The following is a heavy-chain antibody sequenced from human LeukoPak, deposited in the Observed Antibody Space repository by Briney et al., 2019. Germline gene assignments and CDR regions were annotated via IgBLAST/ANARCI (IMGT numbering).Heavy chain of an antibody. CDR3: AREYALTTSPPEYYFDY. J-gene: IGHJ4*02. D-gene: IGHD1-14*01. CDR2: IYYSGST. Sequence: SETLSLTCTVSGGSISSSTYYWGWIRQPPGKGLEWIGSIYYSGSTYYNPSLKSRVTISVDTSKNQFSLKLGSVTAADTAVYYCAREYALTTSPPEYYFDYWGQGTLVTVSS. CDR1: GGSISSSTYY. V-gene: IGHV4-39*07.